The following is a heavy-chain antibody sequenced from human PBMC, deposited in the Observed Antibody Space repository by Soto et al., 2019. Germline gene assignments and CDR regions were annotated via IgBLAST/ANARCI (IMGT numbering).Heavy chain of an antibody. D-gene: IGHD6-13*01. V-gene: IGHV1-69*02. Sequence: QVQLVQSGAEVKKPGSSVKVSCKASGGTISSYPISWVRQAPGQGLEWMGRIIPILGIANYAQKFQGRGTIPADKSTPTAYMELSILRSADPAVSYCPRLPTAAASLDSWGQGTLVTVSS. CDR1: GGTISSYP. CDR3: PRLPTAAASLDS. J-gene: IGHJ4*02. CDR2: IIPILGIA.